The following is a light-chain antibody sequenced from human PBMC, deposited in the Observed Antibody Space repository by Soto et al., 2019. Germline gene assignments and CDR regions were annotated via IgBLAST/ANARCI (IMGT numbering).Light chain of an antibody. CDR3: QQSYSAPWT. CDR2: AAS. J-gene: IGKJ1*01. V-gene: IGKV1-39*01. Sequence: IQMTQSPSSLSASVGDRVTITCRASQSISGYLNWFQQKPGKAPKLLIHAASSLQTGVPSRFSGSGSGTDFTLSISSLQPEDFATYHCQQSYSAPWTFGQGTKVEIK. CDR1: QSISGY.